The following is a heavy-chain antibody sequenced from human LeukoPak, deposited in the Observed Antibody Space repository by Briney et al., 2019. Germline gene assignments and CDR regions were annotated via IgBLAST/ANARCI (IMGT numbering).Heavy chain of an antibody. CDR2: INHSGST. CDR1: GGSFSGYY. V-gene: IGHV4-34*01. CDR3: ARGSLGYSSSWYGALGY. D-gene: IGHD6-13*01. J-gene: IGHJ4*02. Sequence: SETLSLTCAVYGGSFSGYYWSWIRQPPGKGLEWIGEINHSGSTNYNPSLKSRATISVDTSKNQFSLKLSSVTAADTAVYYCARGSLGYSSSWYGALGYWDQGTLVTVSS.